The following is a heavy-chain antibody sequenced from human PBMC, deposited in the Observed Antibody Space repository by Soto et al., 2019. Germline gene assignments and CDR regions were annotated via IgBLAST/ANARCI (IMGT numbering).Heavy chain of an antibody. D-gene: IGHD3-22*01. CDR1: GGSISSYY. J-gene: IGHJ6*02. Sequence: SETLSLTCTVSGGSISSYYWSWIRQPPGKGLEWIGYIYYSGSTNYNPSLKSRVTISVDTSKNQFSLKLSSVTAADTAVYYCASASYYDSSGYPMDVWGQGTTVTVSS. CDR2: IYYSGST. CDR3: ASASYYDSSGYPMDV. V-gene: IGHV4-59*01.